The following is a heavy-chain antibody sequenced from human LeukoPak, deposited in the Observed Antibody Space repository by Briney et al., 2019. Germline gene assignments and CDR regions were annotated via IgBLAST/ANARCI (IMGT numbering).Heavy chain of an antibody. D-gene: IGHD1-14*01. Sequence: KTSETLSLTCTVSGGSISSYYWSWIRQPPGKGLEWIGYIYYSGSTNYNPSLKSRVTISGDTSKNQFSLKLSSVTAADTAVYYCARSVGPERFDYWGQGTLVTVSS. J-gene: IGHJ4*02. CDR2: IYYSGST. CDR3: ARSVGPERFDY. CDR1: GGSISSYY. V-gene: IGHV4-59*01.